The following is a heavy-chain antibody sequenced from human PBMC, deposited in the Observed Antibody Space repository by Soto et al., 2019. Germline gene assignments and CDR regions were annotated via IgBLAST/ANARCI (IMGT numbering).Heavy chain of an antibody. J-gene: IGHJ4*02. CDR3: ARGLNYYDTSAPGY. CDR1: GYTFSSYG. CDR2: ISAYNGNT. D-gene: IGHD3-22*01. Sequence: GXSVKVSFKASGYTFSSYGISLVRQTPGQGLEWMGWISAYNGNTNYAQKLQGRVTMTTDTSTSTAYMELRSLRPDDTAVYYCARGLNYYDTSAPGYWGQGTLVTVSS. V-gene: IGHV1-18*01.